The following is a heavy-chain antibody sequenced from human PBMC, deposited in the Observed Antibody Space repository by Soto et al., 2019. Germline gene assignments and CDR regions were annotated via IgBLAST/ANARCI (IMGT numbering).Heavy chain of an antibody. CDR2: ISGSGGST. CDR1: GFTFSSYA. D-gene: IGHD6-19*01. Sequence: GGSLRLSCAASGFTFSSYAMSWVRQAPGKGLEWVSAISGSGGSTYYADSVKGRFTISRDNSKNTLYLQMNSLRAEDTAVYYCAKNGGSGYSSGWYPDWGQGTLVTVSS. V-gene: IGHV3-23*01. J-gene: IGHJ4*02. CDR3: AKNGGSGYSSGWYPD.